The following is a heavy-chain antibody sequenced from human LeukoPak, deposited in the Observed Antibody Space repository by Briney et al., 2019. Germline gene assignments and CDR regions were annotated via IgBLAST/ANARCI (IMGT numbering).Heavy chain of an antibody. Sequence: KPGGSLRLSCAASGFTFSDYYMSWIRQAPGKGLEWVLYISSSGSTIYYADSVKGRFTISRGNAKNSLYLQMNSLRAEDTAVYYCATSYSYGQPEFDYWGQGTLVTVSS. CDR2: ISSSGSTI. CDR1: GFTFSDYY. CDR3: ATSYSYGQPEFDY. D-gene: IGHD5-18*01. J-gene: IGHJ4*02. V-gene: IGHV3-11*01.